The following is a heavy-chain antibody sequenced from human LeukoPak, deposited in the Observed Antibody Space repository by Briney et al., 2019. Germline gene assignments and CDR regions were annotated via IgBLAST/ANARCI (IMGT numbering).Heavy chain of an antibody. Sequence: SETLSLTCTVSGGSISSGSYYWSWIRQPAGKGLEWIGRIYTSGSTNYNPSLKSRVTISVDTSKNQFSLKLSSVTAADTAVYYCARAQDWYFDLWGRGTLVTVSS. CDR1: GGSISSGSYY. CDR2: IYTSGST. V-gene: IGHV4-61*02. CDR3: ARAQDWYFDL. J-gene: IGHJ2*01.